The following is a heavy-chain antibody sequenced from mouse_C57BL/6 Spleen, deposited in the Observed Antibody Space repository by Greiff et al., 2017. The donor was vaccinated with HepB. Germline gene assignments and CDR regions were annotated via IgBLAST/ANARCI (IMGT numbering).Heavy chain of an antibody. V-gene: IGHV1-22*01. J-gene: IGHJ3*01. CDR1: GYTFTDYN. CDR2: INPNNGGT. D-gene: IGHD2-5*01. CDR3: ARYDYSNYVGFAY. Sequence: EVQLQQSGPELVKPGASVKMSCKASGYTFTDYNMHWVKQSHGKSLEWIGYINPNNGGTSYNQKFKGKATLTVNKSSSTAYMELRSLTSEDSAVYYCARYDYSNYVGFAYWGQGTLVTVSA.